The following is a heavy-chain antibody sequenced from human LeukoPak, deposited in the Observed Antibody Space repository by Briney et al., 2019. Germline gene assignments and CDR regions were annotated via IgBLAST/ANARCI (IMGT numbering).Heavy chain of an antibody. D-gene: IGHD4-17*01. CDR1: GGSVRSGSYY. CDR3: ARDRQATTAYDAFDI. CDR2: IYYSGST. Sequence: SETLSLTCTVSGGSVRSGSYYWSWIRQPPGKGLEWIGYIYYSGSTNYNPSLRSRATISVDTSKNQFSLKLSSVTAADTAVYYCARDRQATTAYDAFDIWGQGTMVTVSS. V-gene: IGHV4-61*01. J-gene: IGHJ3*02.